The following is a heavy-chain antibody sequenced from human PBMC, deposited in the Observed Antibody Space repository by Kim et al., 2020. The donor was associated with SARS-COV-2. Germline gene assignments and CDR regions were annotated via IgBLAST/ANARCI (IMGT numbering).Heavy chain of an antibody. Sequence: ASVKVSCKASGYTFTSYAMNWVRQAPGQGLEWMGWINTNTGNPTYAQGFTGRFVFSLDTSVSTAYLQISSLKAEDTAVYYCARVDFGELLPKDYYYYGMDVWGQGTTVTVSS. D-gene: IGHD3-10*01. V-gene: IGHV7-4-1*02. CDR2: INTNTGNP. CDR1: GYTFTSYA. CDR3: ARVDFGELLPKDYYYYGMDV. J-gene: IGHJ6*02.